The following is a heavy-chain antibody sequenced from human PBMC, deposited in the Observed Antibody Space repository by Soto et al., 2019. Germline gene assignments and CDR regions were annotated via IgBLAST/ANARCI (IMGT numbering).Heavy chain of an antibody. CDR3: ARSDNYYGMDV. CDR2: IYHTGST. V-gene: IGHV4-4*02. J-gene: IGHJ6*02. D-gene: IGHD2-15*01. CDR1: GVSISRNNW. Sequence: QVQLQESGPGLVKPSGTLSLTCAVSGVSISRNNWWSWARHPPGKGLGWIGEIYHTGSTYYNPSLKGRVTISVDKSKNHFSLKLSSVTAADTAVYYCARSDNYYGMDVWGQGTTVTVSS.